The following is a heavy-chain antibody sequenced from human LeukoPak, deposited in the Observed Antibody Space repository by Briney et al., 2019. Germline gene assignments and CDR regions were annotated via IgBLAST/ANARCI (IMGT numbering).Heavy chain of an antibody. CDR2: IIPILGVS. V-gene: IGHV1-69*04. CDR3: TREGVYSPDPSSYHRYAFDI. D-gene: IGHD3-16*02. Sequence: ASVKVSCKASGYTFTGYYMHWVRQAPGQGLEWMGRIIPILGVSNFAQKFQGRVTITADKSTNTAHMEMSSLTSEDTAVYYCTREGVYSPDPSSYHRYAFDIWGQGTVVTVSS. CDR1: GYTFTGYY. J-gene: IGHJ3*02.